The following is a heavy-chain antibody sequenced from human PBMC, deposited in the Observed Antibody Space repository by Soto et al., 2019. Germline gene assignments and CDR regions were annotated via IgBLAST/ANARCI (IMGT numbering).Heavy chain of an antibody. CDR3: VGHVYSYDFSGLDP. CDR2: IYYSGYT. Sequence: SETLSLTCTVSGGSISGSTYYWGWVRQPPGKGLEWIGNIYYSGYTNYNPSLKSRVTMSVDTSKNQFSLKLSSVTAADTAVYYCVGHVYSYDFSGLDPWGQETLVTVS. V-gene: IGHV4-39*01. D-gene: IGHD5-18*01. J-gene: IGHJ5*02. CDR1: GGSISGSTYY.